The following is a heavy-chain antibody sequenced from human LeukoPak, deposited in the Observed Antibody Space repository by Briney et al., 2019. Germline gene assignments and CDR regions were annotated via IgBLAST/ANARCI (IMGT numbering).Heavy chain of an antibody. V-gene: IGHV1-18*01. J-gene: IGHJ5*02. Sequence: ASVKVSCKASGYTFTSYGISWVRQAPGQGLEWMGWISAYNGNTNYAQKLQGRVTMTTDTSTSTAYMELRSLRSDDTAMYYCARYRWVQLGMAWFDPWGQGTLVTVSS. D-gene: IGHD7-27*01. CDR1: GYTFTSYG. CDR2: ISAYNGNT. CDR3: ARYRWVQLGMAWFDP.